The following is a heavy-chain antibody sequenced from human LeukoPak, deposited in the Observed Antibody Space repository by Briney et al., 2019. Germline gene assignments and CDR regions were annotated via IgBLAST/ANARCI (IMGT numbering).Heavy chain of an antibody. J-gene: IGHJ6*03. V-gene: IGHV3-48*03. CDR2: ITSSGSTI. CDR3: AELGITMIGGV. CDR1: GFTFSSYE. D-gene: IGHD3-10*02. Sequence: GGSLGLSSAASGFTFSSYEMKWVRQAPGKGLEGGSYITSSGSTIYYAHSVKGRFTISRDNAKNSLYLQMNSLRGEDTAVYYCAELGITMIGGVWGKGPAVTIS.